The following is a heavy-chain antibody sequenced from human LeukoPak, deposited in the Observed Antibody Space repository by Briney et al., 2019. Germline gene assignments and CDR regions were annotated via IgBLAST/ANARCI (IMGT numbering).Heavy chain of an antibody. D-gene: IGHD3-10*01. CDR2: IYHSGST. CDR3: ARGPRGYGFDY. V-gene: IGHV4-34*01. CDR1: GGSFSGYY. Sequence: KTSETLSLTCAVYGGSFSGYYWSWIRQPPGKGLEWIGEIYHSGSTNYNPSLKSRVTISVDKSKNQFSLKLSSVTAADTAVYYCARGPRGYGFDYWGQGTLVTVSS. J-gene: IGHJ4*02.